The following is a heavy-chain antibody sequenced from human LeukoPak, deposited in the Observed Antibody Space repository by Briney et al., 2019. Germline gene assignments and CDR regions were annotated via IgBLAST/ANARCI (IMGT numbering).Heavy chain of an antibody. D-gene: IGHD6-13*01. Sequence: SETLSLTCTVSGHPLSSYHWSWIPQPPGKGLEWIGYIYYSGTTNYNPSLKRRVTISVDASNNQFSLKLSSVAAADTAVYYCARGVYIAAAQYGYWGQGTLVTVSS. CDR1: GHPLSSYH. J-gene: IGHJ4*02. CDR2: IYYSGTT. V-gene: IGHV4-59*01. CDR3: ARGVYIAAAQYGY.